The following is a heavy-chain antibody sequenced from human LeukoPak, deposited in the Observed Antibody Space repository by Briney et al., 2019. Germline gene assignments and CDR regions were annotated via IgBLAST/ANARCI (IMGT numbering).Heavy chain of an antibody. D-gene: IGHD3-10*01. CDR2: INHSGST. CDR3: ARGHGSGLFDY. V-gene: IGHV4-34*01. J-gene: IGHJ4*02. Sequence: SETLSLTCAVYGGSFSGYYWSWIRQPPGKGLEWIGEINHSGSTNYNPSLKSRVTISVDTSKNQFSLKLSSVTVADTAVYYCARGHGSGLFDYWGQGTLVTVSS. CDR1: GGSFSGYY.